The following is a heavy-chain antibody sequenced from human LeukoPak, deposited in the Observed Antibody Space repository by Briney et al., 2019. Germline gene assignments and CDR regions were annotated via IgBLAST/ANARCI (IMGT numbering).Heavy chain of an antibody. D-gene: IGHD1/OR15-1a*01. V-gene: IGHV3-66*02. CDR2: IYSGGGT. J-gene: IGHJ5*02. CDR3: ARGITGTNNWFDP. CDR1: GFTVSSNY. Sequence: PGGSLRLSCAASGFTVSSNYMTWVRQAPGKGLEWVSLIYSGGGTYYADSVKGRSTISRDNSKNTLYLQMNSLRAEDTAVYYCARGITGTNNWFDPWGQGTLVTVSS.